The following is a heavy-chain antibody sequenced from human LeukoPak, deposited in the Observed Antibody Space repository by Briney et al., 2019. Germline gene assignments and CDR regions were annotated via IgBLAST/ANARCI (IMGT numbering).Heavy chain of an antibody. CDR1: GFTFSSYW. Sequence: GGSLRLSCAASGFTFSSYWMSWVRQAPGKGLERVADIKQDGSEKYYVDSVKGRFTISRDNAKNSLYLQMNSLRAEDTALYYCARGDKVYGDYNNWFDPWGQGTLVTVSS. CDR3: ARGDKVYGDYNNWFDP. CDR2: IKQDGSEK. J-gene: IGHJ5*02. V-gene: IGHV3-7*03. D-gene: IGHD4-17*01.